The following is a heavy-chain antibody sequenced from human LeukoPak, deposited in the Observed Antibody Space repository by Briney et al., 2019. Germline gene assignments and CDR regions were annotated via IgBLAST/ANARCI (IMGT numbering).Heavy chain of an antibody. CDR1: GFSFDDYG. J-gene: IGHJ4*02. V-gene: IGHV3-20*04. D-gene: IGHD6-13*01. CDR2: INWNGGST. Sequence: GGSLRLSCAASGFSFDDYGLTWVRQAPGKGLHWVSNINWNGGSTSYADSVKGRFTISRDNAKNSLYLQMNSLRAEDTALYYCARQLDSSNWLNFDYWGQGTLVTVSS. CDR3: ARQLDSSNWLNFDY.